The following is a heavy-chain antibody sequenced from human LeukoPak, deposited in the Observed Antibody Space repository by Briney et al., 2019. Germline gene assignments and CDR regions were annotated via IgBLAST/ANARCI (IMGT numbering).Heavy chain of an antibody. J-gene: IGHJ3*02. D-gene: IGHD2-2*01. CDR1: GFTFSNYA. V-gene: IGHV3-30*02. CDR3: AKANMPEDAFDI. CDR2: IRYDGSNK. Sequence: GGSLRLSCAASGFTFSNYAIHWVRQAPGKGLEWVAFIRYDGSNKYYVDSVKGRFTISRDNSKNTLYLQMNSLRAEDTAVYYCAKANMPEDAFDIWGQGTMVTVSS.